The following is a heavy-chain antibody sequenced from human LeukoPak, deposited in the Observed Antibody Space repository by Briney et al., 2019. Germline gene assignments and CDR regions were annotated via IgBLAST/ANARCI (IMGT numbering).Heavy chain of an antibody. CDR2: IYYSGST. Sequence: SETLSLTCTVSGGSISSSSYYWGWIRQPPGKGLEWIGSIYYSGSTYYNPSLKSRVTISVDTSKNQFSLKLSSVTAADTAVYYCASLTTYYYDSSGPRYLGAFDIWGQGTMATVSS. V-gene: IGHV4-39*07. CDR1: GGSISSSSYY. CDR3: ASLTTYYYDSSGPRYLGAFDI. J-gene: IGHJ3*02. D-gene: IGHD3-22*01.